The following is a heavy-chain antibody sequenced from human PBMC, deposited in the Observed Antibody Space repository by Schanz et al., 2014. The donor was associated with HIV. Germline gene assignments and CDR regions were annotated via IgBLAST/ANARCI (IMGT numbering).Heavy chain of an antibody. CDR1: GFTFSSHG. Sequence: QVQLVESGGGVVQPGRSLRLSCAASGFTFSSHGMHWVRQAPGKGLEWVAVISYDGSNKYYADSVKGRFTISRDNSKNTLYLQMNSLRAEDTAVYYCAIDPTYGDYGGDAFDIWGQGTMVTVSS. V-gene: IGHV3-30*03. CDR3: AIDPTYGDYGGDAFDI. CDR2: ISYDGSNK. D-gene: IGHD4-17*01. J-gene: IGHJ3*02.